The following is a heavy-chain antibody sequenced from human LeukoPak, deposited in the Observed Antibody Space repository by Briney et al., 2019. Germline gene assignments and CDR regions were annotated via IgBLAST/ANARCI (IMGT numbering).Heavy chain of an antibody. V-gene: IGHV4-61*01. CDR1: GGSISSSSYY. Sequence: PSETLSLTCTVSGGSISSSSYYWSWIRQPPGKGLEWIGYIYYSGSTNYNPSLKSRVTISVDTSKNQFSRKLSSVTAADTAVYYCARHPGWFGGLYYYYGMDVWGQGTTVTVSS. CDR3: ARHPGWFGGLYYYYGMDV. J-gene: IGHJ6*02. CDR2: IYYSGST. D-gene: IGHD3-10*01.